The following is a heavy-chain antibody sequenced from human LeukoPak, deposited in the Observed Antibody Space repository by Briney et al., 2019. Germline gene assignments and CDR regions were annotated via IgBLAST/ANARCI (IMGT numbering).Heavy chain of an antibody. CDR1: GGSISSSSYY. J-gene: IGHJ3*02. CDR2: IYYSGST. D-gene: IGHD6-6*01. Sequence: SETLSLTCTVSGGSISSSSYYWGWIRQPPGKGLEWIGSIYYSGSTYYNPSLKSRVTISVDTSKNQFSLKLSSVTAADTAVYYCGRVRAGSSSPSVRDAFDIWGQGTIVTVSS. V-gene: IGHV4-39*07. CDR3: GRVRAGSSSPSVRDAFDI.